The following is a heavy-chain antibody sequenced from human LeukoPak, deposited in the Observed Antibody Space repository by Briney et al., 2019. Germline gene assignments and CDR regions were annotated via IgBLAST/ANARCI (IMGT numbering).Heavy chain of an antibody. V-gene: IGHV4-34*01. J-gene: IGHJ4*02. CDR1: GGSFSGYY. Sequence: SETLSLTCAVYGGSFSGYYWSWIRQPPGKGLEWIGEINHSGSTNYNPSLKSRVTISVDTSKNQFSLKLSSVTAADTAVYYCARGKVVVTAKAGFDYWGQGTLVTVSS. D-gene: IGHD2-21*02. CDR3: ARGKVVVTAKAGFDY. CDR2: INHSGST.